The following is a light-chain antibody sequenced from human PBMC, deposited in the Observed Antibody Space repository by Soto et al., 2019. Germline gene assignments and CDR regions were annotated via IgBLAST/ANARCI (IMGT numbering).Light chain of an antibody. CDR3: SSYTSSIPYV. CDR2: EVT. V-gene: IGLV2-14*01. Sequence: QSALTQPASVSGSPGQSITISCTGTSSDVGGYNYVSRYQQQPDKAPKLMIYEVTSRPSGVSDRFSGSKSGNTASLTISGLQAEDEADYYCSSYTSSIPYVFGTGTKVTVL. CDR1: SSDVGGYNY. J-gene: IGLJ1*01.